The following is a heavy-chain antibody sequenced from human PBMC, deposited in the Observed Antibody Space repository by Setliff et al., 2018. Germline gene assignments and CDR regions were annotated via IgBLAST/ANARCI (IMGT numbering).Heavy chain of an antibody. V-gene: IGHV4-59*11. J-gene: IGHJ4*02. Sequence: SETLSLTCTVSGGSISSHYWSWIRQPPGKGLEWIGSIYYSGSTNYNPSLKSRVTISVDTSKNQVSLKLSSVTAADTAVYYCARGPGSSRLYYFDYWGQGTLVTVSS. CDR3: ARGPGSSRLYYFDY. D-gene: IGHD3-10*01. CDR1: GGSISSHY. CDR2: IYYSGST.